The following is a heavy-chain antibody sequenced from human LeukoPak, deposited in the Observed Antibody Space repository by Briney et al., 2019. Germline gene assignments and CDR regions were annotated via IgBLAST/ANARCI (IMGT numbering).Heavy chain of an antibody. CDR3: ARVAPVAFYYDSSGYSGGFDY. Sequence: TLSLTCAVSGGSISSGGYSWSWIRQPPGKGLEWIGYIYHSGSTYYNPSLKSRVTISVDRSKNQFSLKLSSVTAADTAVYYCARVAPVAFYYDSSGYSGGFDYWGQGTLVTVSS. CDR2: IYHSGST. V-gene: IGHV4-30-2*01. J-gene: IGHJ4*02. CDR1: GGSISSGGYS. D-gene: IGHD3-22*01.